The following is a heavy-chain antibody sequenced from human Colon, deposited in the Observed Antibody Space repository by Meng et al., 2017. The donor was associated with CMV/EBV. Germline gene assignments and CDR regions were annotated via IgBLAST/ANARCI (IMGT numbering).Heavy chain of an antibody. CDR1: GGSFTSNSYF. J-gene: IGHJ4*02. Sequence: QVHFEESGPGLVKPSETLSLTCTVSGGSFTSNSYFWGWIRQPPGKGLEYIGSIYNSGSAYYNPSLKSRVTISLDTSKNQFSLKLSSVTAADTAMYYCARVVLNFFDYWGQGTLVTVSS. CDR2: IYNSGSA. CDR3: ARVVLNFFDY. V-gene: IGHV4-39*07. D-gene: IGHD3-10*02.